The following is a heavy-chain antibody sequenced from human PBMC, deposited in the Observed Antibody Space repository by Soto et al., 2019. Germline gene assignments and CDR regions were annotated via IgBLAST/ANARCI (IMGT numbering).Heavy chain of an antibody. J-gene: IGHJ3*02. D-gene: IGHD3-3*01. CDR3: AKCANYDFWSGSWGAFDI. CDR1: AFPFYA. V-gene: IGHV3-23*01. Sequence: PGGSLRLSCAASAFPFYAMNWVRQAPGKGLEWVSVISGYDGTAYYADSVKGRFTISRDNSKNTVYLQMDSLRVEDTAVYYCAKCANYDFWSGSWGAFDIWGQGTMVTVSS. CDR2: ISGYDGTA.